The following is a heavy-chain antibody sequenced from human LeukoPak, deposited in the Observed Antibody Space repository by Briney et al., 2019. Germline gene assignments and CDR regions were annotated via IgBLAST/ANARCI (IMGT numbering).Heavy chain of an antibody. V-gene: IGHV4-4*02. CDR3: ARVSARKDYYYYMDV. Sequence: SETLSLTCAVSGGSISSSNWWSWVRQPPGKGLEWIGEIYHSGSTNYNPSLKSRVTISVDKSKNQFSLKLSSVTAADTAVYYCARVSARKDYYYYMDVWGKGTTVTISS. CDR2: IYHSGST. D-gene: IGHD6-6*01. CDR1: GGSISSSNW. J-gene: IGHJ6*03.